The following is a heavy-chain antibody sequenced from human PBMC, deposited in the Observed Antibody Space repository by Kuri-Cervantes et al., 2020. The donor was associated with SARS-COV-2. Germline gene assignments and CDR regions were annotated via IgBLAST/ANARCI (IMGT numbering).Heavy chain of an antibody. CDR1: GFTFSSYA. Sequence: LKISCAASGFTFSSYAMHWVRQAPGKGLEWVAVISYDGSNKYYADSVKGRFTISRDNSKNTLYLQMNSLRAEDTAVYYCARVVRGVIIEGDYWGQGTLVTVSS. CDR3: ARVVRGVIIEGDY. D-gene: IGHD3-10*01. J-gene: IGHJ4*02. CDR2: ISYDGSNK. V-gene: IGHV3-30-3*01.